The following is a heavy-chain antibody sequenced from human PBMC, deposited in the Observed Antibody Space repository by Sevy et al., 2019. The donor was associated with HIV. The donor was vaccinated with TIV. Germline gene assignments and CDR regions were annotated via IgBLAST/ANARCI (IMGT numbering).Heavy chain of an antibody. V-gene: IGHV4-30-2*01. Sequence: SETLSLTCAVSGGSISSGGYSWSWIRQPPGKGLEGIGYIYHSGSTYYNPSLKSRVTISVDRSKNQFSLKLSSVTAADTAVYYCAKGVIGLYGMDVWGQGTTVTVSS. CDR2: IYHSGST. D-gene: IGHD3-10*01. J-gene: IGHJ6*02. CDR1: GGSISSGGYS. CDR3: AKGVIGLYGMDV.